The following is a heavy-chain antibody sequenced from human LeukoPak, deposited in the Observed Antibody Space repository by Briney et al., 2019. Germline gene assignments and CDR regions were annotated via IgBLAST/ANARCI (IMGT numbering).Heavy chain of an antibody. CDR1: GFTVSSNY. CDR2: IYSGGTT. Sequence: GGSLRLSCAVSGFTVSSNYMSWVRQAPGKGLEWVSFIYSGGTTYYADSVKGRFTISSDNSKNTLYLQMNSLRAEDTAVYYCTRRGYGDYAPFDYWGQGTLVTVSS. D-gene: IGHD4-17*01. V-gene: IGHV3-66*04. J-gene: IGHJ4*02. CDR3: TRRGYGDYAPFDY.